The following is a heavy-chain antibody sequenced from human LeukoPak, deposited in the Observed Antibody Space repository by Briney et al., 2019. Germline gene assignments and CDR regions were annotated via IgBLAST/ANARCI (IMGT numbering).Heavy chain of an antibody. Sequence: GGSLRLSCLASGFSFNSYTMNWVREAPGKGLEWVSTISPVSSYTWYAESVKGRFTISRDNPKNSPYLQMDSLRAEDTAVYYCVREVSRRIRMDVWGQGTTGTVS. CDR3: VREVSRRIRMDV. J-gene: IGHJ6*02. CDR1: GFSFNSYT. CDR2: ISPVSSYT. V-gene: IGHV3-21*01. D-gene: IGHD5/OR15-5a*01.